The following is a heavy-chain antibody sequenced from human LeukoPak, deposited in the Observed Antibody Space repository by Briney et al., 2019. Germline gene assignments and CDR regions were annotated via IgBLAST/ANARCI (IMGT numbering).Heavy chain of an antibody. D-gene: IGHD1-26*01. CDR1: GFTFSSYA. CDR2: ISGSGGST. J-gene: IGHJ4*02. V-gene: IGHV3-23*01. Sequence: GGSLRLSCAASGFTFSSYAMSWVRQAPGKGLEWVSAISGSGGSTYYADSVKGRFTISRDNSKNTLYLQMNSLRAEDTAVYYCARAISVGATTDAADWGQGTLVTVSS. CDR3: ARAISVGATTDAAD.